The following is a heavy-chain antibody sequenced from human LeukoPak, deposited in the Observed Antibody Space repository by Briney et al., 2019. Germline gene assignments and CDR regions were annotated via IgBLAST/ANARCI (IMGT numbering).Heavy chain of an antibody. Sequence: GGSLRLSCAASGFTFNDYYMSWIRQAPGKGLEWVSYISSSGGSINYADSVKGRFTISRDNAKNSLYLQMNSLRAEDTAVYYCARGRTYSSGWPFDYWGQGTLVTVSS. V-gene: IGHV3-11*04. CDR1: GFTFNDYY. CDR3: ARGRTYSSGWPFDY. CDR2: ISSSGGSI. J-gene: IGHJ4*02. D-gene: IGHD6-25*01.